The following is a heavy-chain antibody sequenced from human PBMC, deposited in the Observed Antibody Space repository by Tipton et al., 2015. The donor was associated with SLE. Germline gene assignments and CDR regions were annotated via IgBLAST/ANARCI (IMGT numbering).Heavy chain of an antibody. CDR3: AKDYIGMVQGVIIPHGMDV. D-gene: IGHD3-10*01. CDR2: IYNGGST. CDR1: GFTFSSYA. Sequence: SLRLSCAASGFTFSSYAMSWVRQAPGKGLEWVSVIYNGGSTYYADSVKGRFTISRDNSKNTLYLQMNSLRAEDTAVYYCAKDYIGMVQGVIIPHGMDVWGQGTTVTVSS. V-gene: IGHV3-23*03. J-gene: IGHJ6*02.